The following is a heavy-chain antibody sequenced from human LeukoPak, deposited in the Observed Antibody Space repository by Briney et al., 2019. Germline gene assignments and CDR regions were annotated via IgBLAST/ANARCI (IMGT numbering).Heavy chain of an antibody. CDR1: GGSVSGDY. D-gene: IGHD1-26*01. Sequence: SETLSLTCTVSGGSVSGDYWSWIRQPPGKGLEWIAYIYYSGITNYNPSLKSRVSISLDTSKNLFSLSLTSVTAADTAVYYCARHSGSSPHYFDYWGQGTLVTVSS. J-gene: IGHJ4*02. CDR3: ARHSGSSPHYFDY. V-gene: IGHV4-59*08. CDR2: IYYSGIT.